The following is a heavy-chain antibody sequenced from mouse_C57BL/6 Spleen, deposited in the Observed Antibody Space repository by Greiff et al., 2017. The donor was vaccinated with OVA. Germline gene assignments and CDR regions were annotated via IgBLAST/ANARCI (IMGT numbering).Heavy chain of an antibody. D-gene: IGHD2-2*01. CDR1: GFTFSDYY. CDR2: ISNGGGST. J-gene: IGHJ4*01. Sequence: EVKLMESGGGLVQPGGSLKLSCAASGFTFSDYYMYWVRQTPEKRLEWVAYISNGGGSTYYPDTVKGRFTISRDNAKNTLYLQMSRLKSEDTAMYYCARHGVTTEDAMDYWGQGTSVTVSS. CDR3: ARHGVTTEDAMDY. V-gene: IGHV5-12*01.